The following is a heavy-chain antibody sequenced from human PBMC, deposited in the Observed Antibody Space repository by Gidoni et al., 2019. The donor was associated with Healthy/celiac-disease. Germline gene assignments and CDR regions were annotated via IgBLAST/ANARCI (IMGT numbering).Heavy chain of an antibody. D-gene: IGHD3-9*01. J-gene: IGHJ6*03. V-gene: IGHV3-48*01. CDR2: ISSSSSTI. Sequence: EVQLVESGGGLVQPGGSLRLSCAASGFTFSSYSMNWVRQAPGKGLEWVSYISSSSSTIYYADSVKGRFTISRDNAKNSLYLQMNSLRAEDTAVYYCARGDWLYGPDYYYYMDVWGKGTTVTVS. CDR1: GFTFSSYS. CDR3: ARGDWLYGPDYYYYMDV.